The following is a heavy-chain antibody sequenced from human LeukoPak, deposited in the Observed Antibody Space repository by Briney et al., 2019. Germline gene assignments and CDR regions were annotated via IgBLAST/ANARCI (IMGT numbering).Heavy chain of an antibody. V-gene: IGHV3-21*01. CDR3: ARSRINWKSDYYYYMDV. CDR2: ISSSSSYI. D-gene: IGHD1-20*01. J-gene: IGHJ6*03. CDR1: GFTFSSYS. Sequence: GGSLRLSCAASGFTFSSYSMNWVRQAPGKGLEWVSSISSSSSYIYYADSVKGRFTISRDNAKNSLYPQMNSLRAEDTAVYYCARSRINWKSDYYYYMDVWGKGTTVTVSS.